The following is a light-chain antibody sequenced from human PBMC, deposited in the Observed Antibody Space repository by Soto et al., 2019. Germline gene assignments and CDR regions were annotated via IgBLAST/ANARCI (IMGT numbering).Light chain of an antibody. CDR1: QSVSNVY. CDR2: DVS. CDR3: QQFGSSHT. V-gene: IGKV3D-20*01. Sequence: EIVLTQSPATLSLSPGERATLSCGASQSVSNVYLAWYQQKPGLAPRLLMYDVSNRATGTPERFSGGGSGTDFTLNISRQEPEDVAVYYCQQFGSSHTFGGGNKVEIK. J-gene: IGKJ4*01.